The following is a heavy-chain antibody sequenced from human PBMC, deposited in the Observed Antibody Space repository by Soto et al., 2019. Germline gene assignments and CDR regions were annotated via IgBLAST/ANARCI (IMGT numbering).Heavy chain of an antibody. D-gene: IGHD1-1*01. V-gene: IGHV1-8*01. J-gene: IGHJ6*02. Sequence: QVQLVQSGAEVKKPGASVKVSCKASGYTFTSYDINWVRQATGQGLEWMGWMNPNSGNTGYAQKFQARVTMTRNTPISTAYMELRTLSSGDTAVYYCARDGTGTTSMDVWGPGTTVTVSS. CDR2: MNPNSGNT. CDR3: ARDGTGTTSMDV. CDR1: GYTFTSYD.